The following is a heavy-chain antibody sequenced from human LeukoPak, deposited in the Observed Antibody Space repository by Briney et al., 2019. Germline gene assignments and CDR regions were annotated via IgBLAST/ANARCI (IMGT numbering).Heavy chain of an antibody. J-gene: IGHJ3*02. CDR3: ARGDRSDSSGYYSAEAFDI. CDR1: GYTFTGYY. CDR2: SSAYNSNT. Sequence: ASVKVSCKASGYTFTGYYMHWGRQAPGQGLEWRGWSSAYNSNTNYAQKLQGRVTMTTDTSTSTDYMELRSLRFDDPAVYYCARGDRSDSSGYYSAEAFDIWGQGTMVTVSS. D-gene: IGHD3-22*01. V-gene: IGHV1-18*04.